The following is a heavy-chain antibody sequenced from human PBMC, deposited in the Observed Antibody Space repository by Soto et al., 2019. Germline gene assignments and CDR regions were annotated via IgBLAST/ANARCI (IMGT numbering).Heavy chain of an antibody. CDR1: GGTFNTFA. Sequence: QVPLVQSGAEVKKPGSSAKVSCKASGGTFNTFAFTWVRQAPGQGFEWMGGVIPLFNTPDYAQKFQGSVTITADDSTSTVYLELSGLSSDDTAVYFCGLASKWELLGYFYGMDVWGQGTTVIVSS. J-gene: IGHJ6*02. CDR3: GLASKWELLGYFYGMDV. CDR2: VIPLFNTP. V-gene: IGHV1-69*01. D-gene: IGHD1-26*01.